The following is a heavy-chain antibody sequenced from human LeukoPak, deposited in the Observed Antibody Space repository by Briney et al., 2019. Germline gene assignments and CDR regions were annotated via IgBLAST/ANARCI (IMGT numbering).Heavy chain of an antibody. Sequence: GGSLRLSCAASGFTFSSYSMNWVRQAPGKGLEWVSSISSSSGYIYYADSVMGRFTISRDNAKNSLYLQMNSLRAEDTALYYCASGGIYYGAAFDFWGQGSLVTVSA. D-gene: IGHD1-26*01. CDR1: GFTFSSYS. CDR3: ASGGIYYGAAFDF. CDR2: ISSSSGYI. J-gene: IGHJ4*02. V-gene: IGHV3-21*04.